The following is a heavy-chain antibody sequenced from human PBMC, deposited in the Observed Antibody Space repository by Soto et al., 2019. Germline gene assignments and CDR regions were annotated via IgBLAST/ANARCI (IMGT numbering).Heavy chain of an antibody. D-gene: IGHD3-22*01. CDR3: AKDRYLDHDSRGYLFDN. V-gene: IGHV3-23*01. Sequence: EVQLLESGGDLIQPGEPPRLSCAASGFTFNIYAMTWVRQAPGKGLEWVSAISRYGDFTYYADSVEGRFTISRDNSKNTLYLQMNSLRAEDTAVYYCAKDRYLDHDSRGYLFDNWGQGTLVTVSS. CDR2: ISRYGDFT. CDR1: GFTFNIYA. J-gene: IGHJ4*02.